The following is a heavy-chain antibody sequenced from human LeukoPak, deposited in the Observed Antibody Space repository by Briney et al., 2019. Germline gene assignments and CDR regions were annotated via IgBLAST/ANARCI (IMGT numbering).Heavy chain of an antibody. Sequence: GGSLRLSCAASRFSFSSYSMDWVRQAPCKGLEWVAVISYDGSNYYYADSVKGRFTISRDNSKNTLYLQLNSLRAEDTGVYYCARDLSSPTSTSCPSDYWGQGTLVTVSS. CDR2: ISYDGSNY. CDR3: ARDLSSPTSTSCPSDY. V-gene: IGHV3-30*04. D-gene: IGHD2-15*01. J-gene: IGHJ4*02. CDR1: RFSFSSYS.